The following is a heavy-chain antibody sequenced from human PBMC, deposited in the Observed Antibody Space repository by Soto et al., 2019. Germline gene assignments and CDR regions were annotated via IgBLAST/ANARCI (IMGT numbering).Heavy chain of an antibody. V-gene: IGHV5-51*01. CDR2: IYPGDSNT. Sequence: PGESLKISCQGSGYSFSGYWIGWVRQVPGKGLEWMAIIYPGDSNTRYSPSFQGQVTISADKSIRTAYLQWSRLKASDSGMYYCAIGFSSSWYEPADWGQGXQVTVYS. J-gene: IGHJ4*02. CDR3: AIGFSSSWYEPAD. CDR1: GYSFSGYW. D-gene: IGHD6-13*01.